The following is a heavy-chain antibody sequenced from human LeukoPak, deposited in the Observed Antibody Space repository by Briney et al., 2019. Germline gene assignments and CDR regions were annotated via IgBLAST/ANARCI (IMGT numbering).Heavy chain of an antibody. D-gene: IGHD3-3*01. V-gene: IGHV3-21*01. CDR2: ISSSSSYI. CDR3: ARLKTLEWSKAGAFDI. J-gene: IGHJ3*02. Sequence: GGSLRLSCAASGFTFSSYSMNWVRQAPGKGLEWVSSISSSSSYIYYADSVKGRFTISRDNAKNSLYLQMNSLRAEDTAVYYCARLKTLEWSKAGAFDIWGQGTMVTVSS. CDR1: GFTFSSYS.